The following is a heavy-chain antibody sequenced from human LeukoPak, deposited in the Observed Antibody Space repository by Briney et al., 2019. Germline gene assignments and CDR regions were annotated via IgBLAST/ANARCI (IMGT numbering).Heavy chain of an antibody. CDR1: GFTARSNY. D-gene: IGHD6-13*01. CDR2: IYSGGST. CDR3: ARDQGGEYSSSWFDF. J-gene: IGHJ4*02. Sequence: PGGSLRLSCAASGFTARSNYMTWIRQAPGKGLEWASTIYSGGSTYYVDSVKGRFTISRDSSKNTLYLQMSSLRDDDTAVYYCARDQGGEYSSSWFDFWGQGTLVTVSS. V-gene: IGHV3-66*01.